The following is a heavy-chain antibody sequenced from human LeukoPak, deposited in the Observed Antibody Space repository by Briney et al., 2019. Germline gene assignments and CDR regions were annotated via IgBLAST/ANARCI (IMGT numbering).Heavy chain of an antibody. CDR1: GLAFGSYA. CDR2: IGSDYDR. D-gene: IGHD3-3*01. CDR3: AKSAGVATIYFDS. J-gene: IGHJ4*02. Sequence: GGSLRLSCTASGLAFGSYAMAWVRQAPGKGLEGVAAIGSDYDRVHEDSVKGRFTISRDNSKSTLYLQMDNLRAEDTAVYFCAKSAGVATIYFDSWGQGALVTVSS. V-gene: IGHV3-23*01.